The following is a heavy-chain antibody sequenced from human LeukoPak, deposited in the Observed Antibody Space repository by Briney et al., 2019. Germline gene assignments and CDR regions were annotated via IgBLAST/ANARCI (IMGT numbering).Heavy chain of an antibody. V-gene: IGHV1-18*01. J-gene: IGHJ4*02. CDR2: ISAYNGNT. CDR1: GYTFTSYG. CDR3: AADGGNSGGFDY. D-gene: IGHD4-23*01. Sequence: SSVKVSCMASGYTFTSYGLSWARQAPAQGLDWMGWISAYNGNTNYAQKLQGRVTMTTDTSTSTAYMELRSLRSDVTAVYYCAADGGNSGGFDYWGQGTLVTVSS.